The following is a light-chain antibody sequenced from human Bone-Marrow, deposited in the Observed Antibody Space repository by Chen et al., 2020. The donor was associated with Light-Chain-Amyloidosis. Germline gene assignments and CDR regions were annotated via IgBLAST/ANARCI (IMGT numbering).Light chain of an antibody. CDR2: EVN. Sequence: QSALTQPASVSGSPGQSITISCAGTRSDVGGYNFVSWYQQNAGKVPRLIIYEVNHRPSGVSSRFSASKSGNTASLTISGLQTEDEGDYYCSSYRSGSYVLFGGGTKLTVL. CDR3: SSYRSGSYVL. CDR1: RSDVGGYNF. J-gene: IGLJ2*01. V-gene: IGLV2-14*01.